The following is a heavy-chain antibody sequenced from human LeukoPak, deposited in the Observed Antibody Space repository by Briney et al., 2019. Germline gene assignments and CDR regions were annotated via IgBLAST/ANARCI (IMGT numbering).Heavy chain of an antibody. Sequence: GESLKISCQTSGYDFSTKWIGWVRQMPGKGLEWMGIIYPLDSITRYSPSFQGHVTISADTSINTAYLQWTSLKPSATAIYYCARLAPDYADYWFDPWGQGTLVSVSA. CDR2: IYPLDSIT. D-gene: IGHD4-17*01. V-gene: IGHV5-51*01. CDR3: ARLAPDYADYWFDP. J-gene: IGHJ5*02. CDR1: GYDFSTKW.